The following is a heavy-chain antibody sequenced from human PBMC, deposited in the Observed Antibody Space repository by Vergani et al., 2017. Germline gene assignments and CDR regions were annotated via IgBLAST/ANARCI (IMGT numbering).Heavy chain of an antibody. V-gene: IGHV4-61*02. CDR2: IYTSGSP. CDR1: GGSISSGSYY. CDR3: ARAANYDFWSGIEEYYFDY. J-gene: IGHJ4*02. D-gene: IGHD3-3*01. Sequence: QVQLQESGPGLVKPSQTLSLTCTVSGGSISSGSYYWSWIRQPAGKGLEWIGRIYTSGSPNYNPSLKSRVTISVDTSKNQFSLTLSSVTAADTAVYYWARAANYDFWSGIEEYYFDYWGQGTLVTVSS.